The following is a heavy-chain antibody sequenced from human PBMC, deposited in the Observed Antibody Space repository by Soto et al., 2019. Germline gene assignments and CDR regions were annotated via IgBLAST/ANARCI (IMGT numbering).Heavy chain of an antibody. Sequence: QVELVQSGVEVKKPGASVKVSCKASGYTFTNHGLSWVRQAPGQGLEWMGWISASNGDTNYAQKFLGRVNVTTDTSTSIGYMEVRSLKSEDTAVYYCARMVRGSKIDHYYYMDVWGKGTTVIVSS. CDR1: GYTFTNHG. V-gene: IGHV1-18*04. D-gene: IGHD3-10*01. J-gene: IGHJ6*03. CDR2: ISASNGDT. CDR3: ARMVRGSKIDHYYYMDV.